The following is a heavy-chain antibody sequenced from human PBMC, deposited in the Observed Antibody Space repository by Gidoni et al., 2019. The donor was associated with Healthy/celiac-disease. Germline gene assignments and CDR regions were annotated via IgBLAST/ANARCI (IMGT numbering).Heavy chain of an antibody. V-gene: IGHV3-9*01. D-gene: IGHD3-10*02. Sequence: EVQLVESGGGLVQPGRSLRLSCAASAFTFDDYALHWVRQAPGKGLECVSGIRWNSGSIGYADSVKGRFTISRDNAKNSLYLQMNSLRAEDTALYYCATEFTMLDAFDIWGQGTMVTVSS. CDR2: IRWNSGSI. CDR1: AFTFDDYA. CDR3: ATEFTMLDAFDI. J-gene: IGHJ3*02.